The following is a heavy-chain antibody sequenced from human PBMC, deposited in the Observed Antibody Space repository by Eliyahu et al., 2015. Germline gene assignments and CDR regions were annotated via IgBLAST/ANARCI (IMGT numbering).Heavy chain of an antibody. D-gene: IGHD2-2*01. CDR3: ARGQYANLY. V-gene: IGHV3-11*06. Sequence: QVQLVESGGGLVKPGGSLRLSCASSGFTFSGYYMSWIRQAPGKGLEWVSYISSSGTHTNYVDSVKGRFTISRDNAKNSLYLEMNSLRAEDTAVYYCARGQYANLYWGQGTLVTASS. J-gene: IGHJ4*02. CDR1: GFTFSGYY. CDR2: ISSSGTHT.